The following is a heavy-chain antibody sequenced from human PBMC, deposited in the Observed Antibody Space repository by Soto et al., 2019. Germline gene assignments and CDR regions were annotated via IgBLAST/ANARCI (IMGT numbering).Heavy chain of an antibody. CDR3: ARGYRYYMTTPPQRWFDP. J-gene: IGHJ5*02. CDR1: GFTFSSYG. Sequence: GGSLRLSCAASGFTFSSYGMHWVRQAPGKGLEWVAVIWYDGSNKYYADSVKGRFTISRDNSKNTLYLQMNSLRAADTAVYYCARGYRYYMTTPPQRWFDPWGQGTLVTVSS. CDR2: IWYDGSNK. D-gene: IGHD4-17*01. V-gene: IGHV3-33*01.